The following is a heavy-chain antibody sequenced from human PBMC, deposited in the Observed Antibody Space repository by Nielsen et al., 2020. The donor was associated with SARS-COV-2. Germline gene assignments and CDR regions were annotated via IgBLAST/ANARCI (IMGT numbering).Heavy chain of an antibody. V-gene: IGHV1-2*06. Sequence: ASVKVSCKASGYTFTGYYMHWVRQAPGQGLEWMGRINPNSGGTNYAQKFQGRVTITADKSTSTAYMELSSLRSEDTAVYYCALIVVVPAAMSFDYWGQGTLVTVSS. D-gene: IGHD2-2*01. CDR3: ALIVVVPAAMSFDY. CDR1: GYTFTGYY. CDR2: INPNSGGT. J-gene: IGHJ4*02.